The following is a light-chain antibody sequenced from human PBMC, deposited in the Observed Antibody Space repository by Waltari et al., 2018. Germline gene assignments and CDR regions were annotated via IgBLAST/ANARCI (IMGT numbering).Light chain of an antibody. J-gene: IGLJ2*01. CDR1: SSNIGSNT. V-gene: IGLV1-44*01. CDR2: SNK. Sequence: QSVLTQPPSASGTPGQRVTISCSGSSSNIGSNTVNWYQQLPGTAPKLLIYSNKQRPSVVPDRVSVSKSCTSASLAISGLQSEDEADYYCAAWDDSLNGVVFGGGTKLTVL. CDR3: AAWDDSLNGVV.